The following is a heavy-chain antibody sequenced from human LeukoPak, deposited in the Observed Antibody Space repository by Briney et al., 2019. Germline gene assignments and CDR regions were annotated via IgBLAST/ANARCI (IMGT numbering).Heavy chain of an antibody. Sequence: SVKVSCKASGGTFSSYAISWVRQAPGQGLEWMGRIIPILGIANYAQKFQGRVTMTTDTSTSTAYMELRSLRSDDTAVYYCARVSTYYYGSGSASDYWGQGTLVTVSS. CDR2: IIPILGIA. CDR3: ARVSTYYYGSGSASDY. CDR1: GGTFSSYA. J-gene: IGHJ4*02. V-gene: IGHV1-69*04. D-gene: IGHD3-10*01.